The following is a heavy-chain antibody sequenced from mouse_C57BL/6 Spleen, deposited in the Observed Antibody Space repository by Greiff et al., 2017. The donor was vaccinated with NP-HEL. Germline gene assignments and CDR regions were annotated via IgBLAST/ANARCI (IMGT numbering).Heavy chain of an antibody. J-gene: IGHJ4*01. CDR2: IYPGSGST. D-gene: IGHD2-4*01. CDR3: ARGGLRRGYYAMDY. V-gene: IGHV1-55*01. Sequence: QVQLQQPGAELVKPGASVKMSCKASGYTFTSYWITWVKQRPGQGLEWIGDIYPGSGSTNYNEKFKSKATLTVDTSSSTAYMQLSSLTSEDSAVYYCARGGLRRGYYAMDYWGQGTSGTVSS. CDR1: GYTFTSYW.